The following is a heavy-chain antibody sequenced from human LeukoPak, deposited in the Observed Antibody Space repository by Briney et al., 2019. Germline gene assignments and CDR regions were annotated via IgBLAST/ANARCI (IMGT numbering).Heavy chain of an antibody. Sequence: SETLSLSCTVSGGSISSYYWSWIRQPPGKELQWIGYIHSTGTTKFNPSLESRVTMSVHTSKNQFSLKLSSVTAADTAVYYCARHARRDAYNPNDYWGQGTLVTVSS. D-gene: IGHD5-24*01. J-gene: IGHJ4*02. CDR2: IHSTGTT. V-gene: IGHV4-4*09. CDR3: ARHARRDAYNPNDY. CDR1: GGSISSYY.